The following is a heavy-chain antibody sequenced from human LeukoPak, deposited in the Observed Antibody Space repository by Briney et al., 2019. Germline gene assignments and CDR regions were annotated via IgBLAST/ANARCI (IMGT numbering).Heavy chain of an antibody. CDR2: IYYSGST. CDR3: ARKTYYDSSGYSFDY. Sequence: PSETLSLTCTVSGGSISSYYWSWIRQPPGKGLEWIGYIYYSGSTNYNPSLKSRVTISVDTSKNQFSLKLSSVTAADTAVYYCARKTYYDSSGYSFDYWGQGTLATVSS. J-gene: IGHJ4*02. CDR1: GGSISSYY. D-gene: IGHD3-22*01. V-gene: IGHV4-59*01.